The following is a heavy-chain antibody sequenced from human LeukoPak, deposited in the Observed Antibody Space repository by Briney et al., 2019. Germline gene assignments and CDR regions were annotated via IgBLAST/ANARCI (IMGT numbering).Heavy chain of an antibody. J-gene: IGHJ4*02. CDR2: IYYSGTT. V-gene: IGHV4-59*01. CDR1: GGSIRPYY. CDR3: ARDYDY. Sequence: PSETLPLTCTVSGGSIRPYYWSWIRQPPGKGLEWIGYIYYSGTTNYNPSLKSRVTISVDTSKNQFSLKLSSVTAADTAVYYCARDYDYWGQGTLVTVSS.